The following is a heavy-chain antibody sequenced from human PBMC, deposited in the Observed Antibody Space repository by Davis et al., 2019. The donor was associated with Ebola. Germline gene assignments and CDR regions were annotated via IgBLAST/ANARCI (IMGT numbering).Heavy chain of an antibody. D-gene: IGHD1-14*01. CDR1: GFTFSDYY. CDR2: ISSSGSTI. CDR3: ASRSITGTTIGY. Sequence: PGGSLRLSCAASGFTFSDYYMSWIRQAPGKGLEWVSYISSSGSTIYYADSGKGRFTISRDNAKNSLYLQMNSLRAEDTAVYYCASRSITGTTIGYWGQGTLVTVSS. J-gene: IGHJ4*02. V-gene: IGHV3-11*01.